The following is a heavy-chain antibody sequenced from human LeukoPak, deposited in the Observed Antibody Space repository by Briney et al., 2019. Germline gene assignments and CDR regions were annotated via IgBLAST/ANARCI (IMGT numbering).Heavy chain of an antibody. D-gene: IGHD6-19*01. CDR1: GIIFSSYA. CDR3: ARGPDSSGWSHVFDI. CDR2: ISYDGSNK. Sequence: PGGSLRLSCAASGIIFSSYAMHWVRQTPGKGLEWVAVISYDGSNKYYADSVKGRFTISRDNSKNTLSLQMNSLRAEDTAVYYCARGPDSSGWSHVFDIWGQGTMVTASS. J-gene: IGHJ3*02. V-gene: IGHV3-30*04.